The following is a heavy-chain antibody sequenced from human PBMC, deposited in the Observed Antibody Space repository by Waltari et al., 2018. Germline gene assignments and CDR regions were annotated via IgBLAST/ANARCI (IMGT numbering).Heavy chain of an antibody. CDR1: GGSISSYY. D-gene: IGHD6-6*01. CDR3: ARGIEYSSSGGWFDP. CDR2: IYYSGSP. V-gene: IGHV4-59*01. Sequence: QVQLQESGPGLVKPSETLSLTCTVSGGSISSYYWSWIRQPPGKGLEWIGYIYYSGSPNYTPSLKSRVTISVDTSKNQFSLKLSSVTAADTAVYYCARGIEYSSSGGWFDPWGQGTLVTVSS. J-gene: IGHJ5*02.